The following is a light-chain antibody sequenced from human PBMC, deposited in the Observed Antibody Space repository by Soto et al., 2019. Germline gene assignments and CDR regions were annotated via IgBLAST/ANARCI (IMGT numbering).Light chain of an antibody. CDR1: QSVRSN. CDR3: HQYNMWPPLI. V-gene: IGKV3-15*01. Sequence: EIVMTQSPATLSVSPGESATLSCRASQSVRSNLAWSQQKPVQAPRLLIYGASTSATGIPARFSGSGSGTECTLTISGLQSDDFAVYYCHQYNMWPPLIFGGGTKVEIK. CDR2: GAS. J-gene: IGKJ4*01.